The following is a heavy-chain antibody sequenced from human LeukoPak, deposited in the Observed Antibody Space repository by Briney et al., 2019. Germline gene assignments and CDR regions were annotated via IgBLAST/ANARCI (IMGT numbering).Heavy chain of an antibody. Sequence: SETLSLTCTVSGGSISSGGYYWSWIRQHPGKGLEWIGYIYYSGSTYYNPSLKSRVTISVDTSKNQFSLKLSSVAAADTAVYYCARANQNHFDYWGQEPWSPSPQ. V-gene: IGHV4-31*03. CDR1: GGSISSGGYY. CDR3: ARANQNHFDY. D-gene: IGHD1-14*01. J-gene: IGHJ4*01. CDR2: IYYSGST.